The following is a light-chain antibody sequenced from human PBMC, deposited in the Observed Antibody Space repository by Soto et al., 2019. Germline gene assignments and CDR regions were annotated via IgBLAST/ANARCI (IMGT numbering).Light chain of an antibody. Sequence: EISMTQFPAILSASLGGGATLSCRAAQDVTAKFAWFMLRSSQSPRLLVYDMSTRATGFPARFSFSVSCTEFTLTINCLQSEDFSLYFCQQYNNWPFSFGPGTRLEIK. V-gene: IGKV3-15*01. CDR3: QQYNNWPFS. J-gene: IGKJ5*01. CDR1: QDVTAK. CDR2: DMS.